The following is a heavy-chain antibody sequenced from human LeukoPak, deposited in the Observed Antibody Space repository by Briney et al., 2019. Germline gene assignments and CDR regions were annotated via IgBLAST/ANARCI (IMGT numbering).Heavy chain of an antibody. V-gene: IGHV4-39*01. CDR3: ARPSSSWHHFDY. CDR1: GGSISSSSYY. J-gene: IGHJ4*02. CDR2: IYYSGST. Sequence: PSETLSLTCTVSGGSISSSSYYWGWLRQPPGKGLEWIGSIYYSGSTYYNPSLKSQVTISVDTSKNQFSLKLSSVTAADTAVYYCARPSSSWHHFDYWGQGTLVTVSS. D-gene: IGHD6-13*01.